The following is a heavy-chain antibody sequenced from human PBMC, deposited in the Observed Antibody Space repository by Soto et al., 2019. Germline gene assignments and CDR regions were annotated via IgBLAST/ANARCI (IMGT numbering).Heavy chain of an antibody. CDR2: ISAYNGNT. Sequence: VASVKVSCKASGYTFTSYGISWVRQAPGQGLEWMGWISAYNGNTNYAQKLQGRVTRTTDTSTSKAHMELRTLRSDDTAVYYCARGAHIVVVPAATYYYYYSGMDVWG. D-gene: IGHD2-2*01. V-gene: IGHV1-18*01. CDR3: ARGAHIVVVPAATYYYYYSGMDV. J-gene: IGHJ6*02. CDR1: GYTFTSYG.